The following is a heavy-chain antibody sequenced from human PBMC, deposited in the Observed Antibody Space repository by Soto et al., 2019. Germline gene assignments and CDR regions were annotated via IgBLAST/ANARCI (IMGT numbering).Heavy chain of an antibody. D-gene: IGHD1-26*01. J-gene: IGHJ6*02. CDR3: TRVVRFGSAEHSYSYGMDV. CDR2: ANSDGSST. CDR1: GFTFNTYW. V-gene: IGHV3-74*03. Sequence: GGSLRLSCAPSGFTFNTYWMHWVRQAPGKGLVWVSRANSDGSSTTYADSVKGRFTISRDNARNTLYLQMNSLRAEDTAVYYCTRVVRFGSAEHSYSYGMDVSGQATTVTVSS.